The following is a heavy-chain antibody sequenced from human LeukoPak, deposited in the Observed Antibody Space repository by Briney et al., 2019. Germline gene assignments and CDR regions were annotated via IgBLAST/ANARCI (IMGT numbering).Heavy chain of an antibody. D-gene: IGHD3-16*02. J-gene: IGHJ4*02. CDR1: GFTFSSYS. Sequence: PGGSLRLSCAASGFTFSSYSMNWVRQAPGKGLEWVSFIKSDESDKHYADSVKGRFTISRDNSKNTLYLQMNSLRPEDTAVYYCTKGISTEDYRFFFWGQGALVTVSS. CDR2: IKSDESDK. CDR3: TKGISTEDYRFFF. V-gene: IGHV3-30*02.